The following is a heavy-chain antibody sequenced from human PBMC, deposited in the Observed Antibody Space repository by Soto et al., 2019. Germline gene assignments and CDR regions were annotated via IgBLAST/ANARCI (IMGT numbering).Heavy chain of an antibody. D-gene: IGHD3-16*01. CDR2: IYHSGST. Sequence: PSETLSLTCAVSGGSISSGGYSWSWIRQPPGKGLEWIGYIYHSGSTYYNPSLKSRVTISVDRSKNQFSLKLSSVTAADTAVYYCARGGDYLNYFDYWGQGTLVTVSS. V-gene: IGHV4-30-2*01. J-gene: IGHJ4*02. CDR3: ARGGDYLNYFDY. CDR1: GGSISSGGYS.